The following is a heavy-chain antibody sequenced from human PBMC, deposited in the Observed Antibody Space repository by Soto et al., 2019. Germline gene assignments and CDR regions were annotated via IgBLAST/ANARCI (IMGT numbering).Heavy chain of an antibody. V-gene: IGHV1-2*02. J-gene: IGHJ5*02. CDR2: INPNSGGT. CDR3: ARVNNWFDP. CDR1: GYTFTSYG. Sequence: ASVKVSCKASGYTFTSYGISWVRQAPGQGLEWMGWINPNSGGTNYAQKFQGRVTMTRDTSISTAYMELSRLRSDDTAVYYCARVNNWFDPWGQGTLVTVSS.